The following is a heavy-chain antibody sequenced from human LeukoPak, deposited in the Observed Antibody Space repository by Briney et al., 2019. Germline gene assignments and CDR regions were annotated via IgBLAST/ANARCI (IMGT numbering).Heavy chain of an antibody. CDR3: ARWYHCSIACYYDY. CDR2: IYSDGTT. V-gene: IGHV3-53*01. CDR1: GLTVSSNY. J-gene: IGHJ4*02. Sequence: PGGSLRLSCAVSGLTVSSNYMSWVRQAPGKGLEWVSIIYSDGTTYYRDSAKGRFTISRDNSKNTLHLQMDSLRAEDTAVYYGARWYHCSIACYYDYWGQGTLVTVSS. D-gene: IGHD2-21*02.